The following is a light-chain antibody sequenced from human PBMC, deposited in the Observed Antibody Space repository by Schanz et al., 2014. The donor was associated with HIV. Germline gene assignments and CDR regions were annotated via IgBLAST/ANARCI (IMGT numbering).Light chain of an antibody. J-gene: IGKJ1*01. CDR2: QVS. CDR1: QSISSW. V-gene: IGKV1-5*03. CDR3: QQYKTSWT. Sequence: DIQMTQSPSTLSASVGDRITITCRASQSISSWLAWYQQKPGKAPKLLIYQVSSLESGVPSRFSGSGSETEFTLTISSLQPDDFATYYCQQYKTSWTFGQGTKVEI.